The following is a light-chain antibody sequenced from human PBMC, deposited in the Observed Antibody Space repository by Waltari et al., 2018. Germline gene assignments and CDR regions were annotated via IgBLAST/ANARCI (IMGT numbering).Light chain of an antibody. CDR3: ATWDDRLSDYV. V-gene: IGLV1-47*01. J-gene: IGLJ1*01. Sequence: QSVLTQPPSASGTPGQRVIIPCSGSSSNTGSNYVYWYQQLLGTAPKLLIYRKNQRPSGVPDRFSGSKSGTSSSLAISGLRSEDEADYYCATWDDRLSDYVFGTGTKVTAL. CDR2: RKN. CDR1: SSNTGSNY.